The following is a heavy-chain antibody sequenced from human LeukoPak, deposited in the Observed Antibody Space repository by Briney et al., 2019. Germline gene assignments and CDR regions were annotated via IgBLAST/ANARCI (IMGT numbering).Heavy chain of an antibody. CDR1: GFTFSSYA. J-gene: IGHJ4*02. CDR3: ARVGTLWFGEFDY. Sequence: GGSLRLSCPASGFTFSSYAMHWVRQAPGKGLEWVAVISYDGSNKYYADSVKGRFTISRDNAKNTLYLQMNSLRAEDTAVYYCARVGTLWFGEFDYWGQGTLVTVSS. V-gene: IGHV3-30*07. CDR2: ISYDGSNK. D-gene: IGHD3-10*01.